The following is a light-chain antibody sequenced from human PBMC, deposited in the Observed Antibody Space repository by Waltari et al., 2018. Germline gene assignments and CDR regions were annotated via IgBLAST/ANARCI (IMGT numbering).Light chain of an antibody. J-gene: IGKJ4*01. CDR3: QQYYGWPLT. V-gene: IGKV3D-15*01. CDR1: QNIYTN. Sequence: ETVMTQSPATLSVSPGERVTLSCRASQNIYTNLAWYQQKPGQAPSVLVYGASTRASGIPVRFSGSGSGTEFTLTISSLHSEDCAVYFCQQYYGWPLTFGGGSKVEVK. CDR2: GAS.